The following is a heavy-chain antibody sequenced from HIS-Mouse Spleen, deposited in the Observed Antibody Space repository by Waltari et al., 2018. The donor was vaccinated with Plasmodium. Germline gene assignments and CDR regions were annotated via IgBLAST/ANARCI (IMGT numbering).Heavy chain of an antibody. D-gene: IGHD5-18*01. CDR2: IIPILGIA. V-gene: IGHV1-69*04. Sequence: QVQLVQSGAEVKKPGSSVKVSCKDSGGTFSSYAISWVRQAPGQGLEWMGRIIPILGIANYEQKFQGRVTITADKSTSTAYMELSSLRSEDTAVYYCAREVDTAMVFDYWGQGTLVTVSS. CDR3: AREVDTAMVFDY. CDR1: GGTFSSYA. J-gene: IGHJ4*02.